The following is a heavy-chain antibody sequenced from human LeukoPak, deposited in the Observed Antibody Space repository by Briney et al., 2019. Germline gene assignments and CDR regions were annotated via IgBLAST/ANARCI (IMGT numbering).Heavy chain of an antibody. CDR1: GDSISSHY. J-gene: IGHJ3*02. Sequence: SETQSLTCAVSGDSISSHYWTWIRQSPGTGLEWIGYISHIGRTNYNPSLKSRVTISIDTSKNQFSLKLRSVTAADTAVYYCARDLVTVTKGFDIWGQGTMVSVSS. V-gene: IGHV4-59*11. D-gene: IGHD4-17*01. CDR3: ARDLVTVTKGFDI. CDR2: ISHIGRT.